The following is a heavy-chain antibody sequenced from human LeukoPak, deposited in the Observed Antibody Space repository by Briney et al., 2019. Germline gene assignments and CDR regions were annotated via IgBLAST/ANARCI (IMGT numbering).Heavy chain of an antibody. CDR3: AKNGQSGFSFDP. CDR2: GSDSGGT. CDR1: GGSLNGHY. J-gene: IGHJ5*02. Sequence: SETLSLTCAVYGGSLNGHYWSWIRQPPGKGLEWIGEGSDSGGTKFNPSLKSRVTISADTSKNQFSLKLSSVTAADTAVYYCAKNGQSGFSFDPWGQGTLVTVSS. D-gene: IGHD2-8*01. V-gene: IGHV4-34*01.